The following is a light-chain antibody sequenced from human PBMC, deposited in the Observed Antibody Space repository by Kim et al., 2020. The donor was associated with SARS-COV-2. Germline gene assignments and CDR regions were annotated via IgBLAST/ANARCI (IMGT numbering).Light chain of an antibody. V-gene: IGKV3-20*01. J-gene: IGKJ2*01. CDR3: QQYTTSPPAYT. CDR1: QSISSEF. CDR2: GAS. Sequence: PGERATLTCRASQSISSEFLAWYQRMSGQPPRLLIFGASNRAAGIPDRFSGGGSGTDFALTITRRGPADSAVYYCQQYTTSPPAYTFGQGTKLEI.